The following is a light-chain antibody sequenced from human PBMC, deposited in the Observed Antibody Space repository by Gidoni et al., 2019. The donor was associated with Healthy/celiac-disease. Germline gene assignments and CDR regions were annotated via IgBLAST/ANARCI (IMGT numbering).Light chain of an antibody. J-gene: IGKJ5*01. Sequence: DIQMTQSPSSLPASVGDRVTITCQASEDIANYLKWYQQKPGKAPILLFDDSSNLETGVTSRFSGGGSGTDFTFTISILQPEDFATYYCQQYDNLPITFGQGTRLDMK. CDR2: DSS. CDR1: EDIANY. V-gene: IGKV1-33*01. CDR3: QQYDNLPIT.